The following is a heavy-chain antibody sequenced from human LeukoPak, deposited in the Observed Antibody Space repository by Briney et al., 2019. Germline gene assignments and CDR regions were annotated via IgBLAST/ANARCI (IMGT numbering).Heavy chain of an antibody. CDR1: GYTFTGYY. Sequence: AAVKVSCKASGYTFTGYYIHWVRQAPGQGLERMGWMNTNTGDTNYAQRFQGRVTMTRDMSISTAYMELSSLRSDDTAIFYCARSSGDSSLDYWGQGTLVTVSS. V-gene: IGHV1-2*02. J-gene: IGHJ4*02. CDR2: MNTNTGDT. D-gene: IGHD2-15*01. CDR3: ARSSGDSSLDY.